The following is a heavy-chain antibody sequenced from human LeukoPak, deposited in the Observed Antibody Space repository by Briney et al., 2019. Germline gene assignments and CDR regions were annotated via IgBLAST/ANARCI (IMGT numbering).Heavy chain of an antibody. Sequence: SGGSLRLSCAASGFTFNSYSMNWVRQTPGKGLEWIGYIHYSGSTNYNPSLKSRVIISVDTSKKQFSLNLTSVTAADTAVYYCARVYQGDYGVDYWGQGTLVTVSS. J-gene: IGHJ4*02. CDR2: IHYSGST. CDR1: GFTFNSYS. CDR3: ARVYQGDYGVDY. V-gene: IGHV4-59*01. D-gene: IGHD4-17*01.